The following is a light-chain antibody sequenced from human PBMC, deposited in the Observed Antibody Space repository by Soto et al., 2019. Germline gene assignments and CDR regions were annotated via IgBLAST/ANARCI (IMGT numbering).Light chain of an antibody. CDR2: GAS. Sequence: EIVLPLSAGSLSPSPGERAALFCMAIQSVSSSYLAWYQQKPGQAPRLLIYGASTRATGIPGRFSGSGSGTEFTLTISSLQSEDFAVYYCQQYNKWPPITFGQGTRLEIK. CDR3: QQYNKWPPIT. J-gene: IGKJ5*01. CDR1: QSVSSSY. V-gene: IGKV3-15*01.